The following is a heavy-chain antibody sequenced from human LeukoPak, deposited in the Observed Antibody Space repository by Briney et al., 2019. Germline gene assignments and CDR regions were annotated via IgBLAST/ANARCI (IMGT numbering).Heavy chain of an antibody. Sequence: SETLSLTCAVCGYSISSGYYWGWIRQPPGKGLEWIGSIYHSGSTYYNPSLKSRVTISVDTSKNQFSLKLSSVTAADTAVYYCARVGTLFDYWGQGTLVTVSS. CDR1: GYSISSGYY. CDR3: ARVGTLFDY. D-gene: IGHD1-7*01. CDR2: IYHSGST. V-gene: IGHV4-38-2*01. J-gene: IGHJ4*02.